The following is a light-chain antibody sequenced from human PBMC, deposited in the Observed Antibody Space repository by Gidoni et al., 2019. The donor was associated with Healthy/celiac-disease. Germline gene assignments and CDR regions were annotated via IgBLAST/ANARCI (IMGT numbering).Light chain of an antibody. J-gene: IGKJ4*01. CDR3: QEVNSYPLT. CDR1: QGISSY. Sequence: DIQLTQSPSFLSASVGDRVTITCRASQGISSYLAWYQQKPGKAPNLLIYAASTLQSGVPSRFSGSGSGTEFTLTISSLQPEDFGSYYCQEVNSYPLTFXGXTKVEIK. CDR2: AAS. V-gene: IGKV1-9*01.